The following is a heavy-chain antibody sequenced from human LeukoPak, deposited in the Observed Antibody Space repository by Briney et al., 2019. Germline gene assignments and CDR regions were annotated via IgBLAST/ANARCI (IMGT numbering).Heavy chain of an antibody. J-gene: IGHJ3*02. CDR3: ARDLSNKILTTYYDVFDI. V-gene: IGHV3-7*03. D-gene: IGHD3-9*01. Sequence: LGGSLRLSCAASGFTLNNYWMTWVRQAPGEGLEWVANIKQDGSRKHYVDSVEGRFTISRGNARNSLYLQMNSLRAEDTAVYYCARDLSNKILTTYYDVFDIWGQGTLVTVSS. CDR2: IKQDGSRK. CDR1: GFTLNNYW.